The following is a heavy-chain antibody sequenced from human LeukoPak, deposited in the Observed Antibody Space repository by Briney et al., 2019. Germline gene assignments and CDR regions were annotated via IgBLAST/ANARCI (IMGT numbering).Heavy chain of an antibody. CDR1: GFTFRSYG. CDR3: ARGDNDKSVSFGY. D-gene: IGHD3/OR15-3a*01. Sequence: GGSLRLSCAASGFTFRSYGMHWVRQAPGKGLEGVAVIWYDGSNKYYADSVKGRFTISRDNSKNTLYLQMNSLRAEDTAVYYCARGDNDKSVSFGYWGQGTLVTVSS. V-gene: IGHV3-33*01. J-gene: IGHJ4*02. CDR2: IWYDGSNK.